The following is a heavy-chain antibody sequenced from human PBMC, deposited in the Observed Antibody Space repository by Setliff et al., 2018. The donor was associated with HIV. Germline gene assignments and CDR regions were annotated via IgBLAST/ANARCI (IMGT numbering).Heavy chain of an antibody. Sequence: PGGSLRLSCAASGFTFSNYWMSWVRQAPGKGLEWVANIKQDGSEKHYVDSVKGRLTISRDNAKNSLYLQMNSLRAEDTAVYYCARNLRGYYYDSSGHPTTSAYFDNWGQGTLVTVSS. CDR3: ARNLRGYYYDSSGHPTTSAYFDN. V-gene: IGHV3-7*01. J-gene: IGHJ4*02. CDR2: IKQDGSEK. CDR1: GFTFSNYW. D-gene: IGHD3-22*01.